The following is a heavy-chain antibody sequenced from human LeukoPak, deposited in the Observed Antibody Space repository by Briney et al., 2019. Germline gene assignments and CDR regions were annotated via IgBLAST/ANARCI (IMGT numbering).Heavy chain of an antibody. CDR1: GGSFSGYY. J-gene: IGHJ5*02. CDR2: INHSGST. Sequence: PSETLSLTCAVYGGSFSGYYWSWIRQPPGKGLEWIGEINHSGSTNYNPSLKSRVTISVDTSKNQFSLKLSSVTAADTAVYYCARDRWYQRGHGNWFDPWGQGTLVTVSS. D-gene: IGHD2-2*01. V-gene: IGHV4-34*01. CDR3: ARDRWYQRGHGNWFDP.